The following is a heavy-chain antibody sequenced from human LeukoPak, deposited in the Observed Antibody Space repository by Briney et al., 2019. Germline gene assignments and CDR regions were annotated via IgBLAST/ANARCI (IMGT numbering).Heavy chain of an antibody. CDR1: GYTFTSNY. D-gene: IGHD3-22*01. V-gene: IGHV1-46*01. CDR3: ATALPGYYDSSGSVDY. J-gene: IGHJ4*02. CDR2: INPSGGST. Sequence: ASVKVSCKASGYTFTSNYMHWLRQAPGQGLEWMGVINPSGGSTIYAQKFQGRVTMTRDMSTSTDYMELSSLKSEDTAVYYCATALPGYYDSSGSVDYWGQGTLVTVSS.